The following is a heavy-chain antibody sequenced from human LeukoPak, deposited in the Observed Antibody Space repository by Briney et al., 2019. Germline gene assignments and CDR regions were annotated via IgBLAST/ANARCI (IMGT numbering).Heavy chain of an antibody. CDR1: GGSISSSSYY. CDR2: IYYSGTT. J-gene: IGHJ5*02. Sequence: SETLSLTCTVSGGSISSSSYYWGWIRQPPGKGLEWIGSIYYSGTTYYNPSLKSRVTISVDTSKNQFSLRLSSVTAADTALYYCARVLSTIFAVVPSSFDPWGQGTLVTVSS. D-gene: IGHD3-3*01. V-gene: IGHV4-39*02. CDR3: ARVLSTIFAVVPSSFDP.